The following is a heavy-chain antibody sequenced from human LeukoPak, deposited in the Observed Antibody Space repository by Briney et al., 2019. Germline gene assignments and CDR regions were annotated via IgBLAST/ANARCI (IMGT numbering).Heavy chain of an antibody. Sequence: GGSLRLSCAASGFTFRSYSMNWVRQAPGKGLEWVSSISSSSSYIYYADSVKGRFTISRDNAKNSLYLQMNSLRAEDTAVYYCARARTYRSHAFDIWGQGTMVTVSS. V-gene: IGHV3-21*01. CDR2: ISSSSSYI. J-gene: IGHJ3*02. D-gene: IGHD1-14*01. CDR1: GFTFRSYS. CDR3: ARARTYRSHAFDI.